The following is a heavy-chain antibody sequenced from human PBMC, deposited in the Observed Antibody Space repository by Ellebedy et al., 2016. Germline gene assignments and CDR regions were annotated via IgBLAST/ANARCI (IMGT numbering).Heavy chain of an antibody. CDR2: ISSRGTPI. Sequence: GESLKISXAVSGFPVTDAWMSWVRQAPGKGLEWLSYISSRGTPIYYADSVKGRFTISRDNAKNSLYLQINSLRAGDTAVYYCARDPGSYYDTTDYYYMDVWGKGTTVTVSS. CDR3: ARDPGSYYDTTDYYYMDV. J-gene: IGHJ6*03. CDR1: GFPVTDAW. V-gene: IGHV3-11*04. D-gene: IGHD3-22*01.